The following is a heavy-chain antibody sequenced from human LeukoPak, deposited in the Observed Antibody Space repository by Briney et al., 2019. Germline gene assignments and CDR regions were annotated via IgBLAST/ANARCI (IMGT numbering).Heavy chain of an antibody. CDR1: GYTFTGYY. V-gene: IGHV1-2*06. Sequence: ASVKVSCKASGYTFTGYYIHWVRQAPGQGLEWMGRINPNSDGTDYAQRFQGRVTLTRDTSISTANMDLSRLTSDDTAVYFCARVELTTGPRYFDPWGQGTLVTVSS. CDR2: INPNSDGT. J-gene: IGHJ4*02. D-gene: IGHD3-22*01. CDR3: ARVELTTGPRYFDP.